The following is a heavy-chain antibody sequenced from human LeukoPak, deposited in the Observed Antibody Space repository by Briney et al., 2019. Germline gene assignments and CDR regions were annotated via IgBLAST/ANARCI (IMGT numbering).Heavy chain of an antibody. CDR2: IFPSGGEI. V-gene: IGHV3-23*01. CDR3: ATYRQVLLPFES. Sequence: GGSLRLSCAASGFTFSTFAMIWVRQPPGKGLEWVSSIFPSGGEIHYADSVRGRFSISRDNSKSTLSLQMNSLGAEDTAIYYCATYRQVLLPFESWGQGTLVTVSS. CDR1: GFTFSTFA. J-gene: IGHJ4*02. D-gene: IGHD2-8*02.